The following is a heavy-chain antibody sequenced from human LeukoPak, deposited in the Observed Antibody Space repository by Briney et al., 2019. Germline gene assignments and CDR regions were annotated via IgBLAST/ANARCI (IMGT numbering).Heavy chain of an antibody. V-gene: IGHV3-23*01. J-gene: IGHJ4*02. Sequence: GGSLRLSCAASGFTFSSYGMSWVRQAPGKGLEWVSAISGSGGSTYYADSVKGRFTISRDNSKNTLYLQMNSLRAEDTAVYYCAKDGAAGRITMIVVVMYFDYWGQGALVTVSS. D-gene: IGHD3-22*01. CDR1: GFTFSSYG. CDR3: AKDGAAGRITMIVVVMYFDY. CDR2: ISGSGGST.